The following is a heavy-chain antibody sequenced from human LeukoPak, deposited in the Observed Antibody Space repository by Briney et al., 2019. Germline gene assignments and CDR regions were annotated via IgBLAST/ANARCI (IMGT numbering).Heavy chain of an antibody. CDR2: INSDGSST. CDR1: GFTFSSYW. V-gene: IGHV3-74*01. Sequence: GGSLRLSCAASGFTFSSYWMHWVRQAPGKGLVWVSRINSDGSSTSYADSVKGRFTISRDNAKNTLYLQMNSLRAEETAVYYCARDPGYCSSTSCSPNFDYWGQGTLVTVSS. D-gene: IGHD2-2*01. CDR3: ARDPGYCSSTSCSPNFDY. J-gene: IGHJ4*02.